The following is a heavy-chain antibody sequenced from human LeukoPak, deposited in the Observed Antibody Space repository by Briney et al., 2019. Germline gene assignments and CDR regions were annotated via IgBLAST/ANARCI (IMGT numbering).Heavy chain of an antibody. Sequence: SETLSLTCTVSGGSISSYYWSWIRQPPGKKLEWIGYIYYSGSTNYNPSLKSRVTISVDTSKNQFSLKLSSVTAADTAVYYCARGFGSWLNWFDPWGQGTLVTVSS. CDR1: GGSISSYY. D-gene: IGHD6-13*01. V-gene: IGHV4-59*12. J-gene: IGHJ5*02. CDR2: IYYSGST. CDR3: ARGFGSWLNWFDP.